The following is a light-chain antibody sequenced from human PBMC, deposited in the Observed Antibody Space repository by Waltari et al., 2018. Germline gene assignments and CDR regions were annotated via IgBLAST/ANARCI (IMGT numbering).Light chain of an antibody. J-gene: IGLJ2*01. CDR2: EGS. CDR3: CSYAGREVV. Sequence: QSALTQPASVSGSPGQSITISCTGTSSDVGSYNLVSWYQQHPGKPPKLMIYEGSKRPSGVSNRFSGSKSGNTASLTISGLQAEDEADYYCCSYAGREVVFGGGTKLTVL. CDR1: SSDVGSYNL. V-gene: IGLV2-23*01.